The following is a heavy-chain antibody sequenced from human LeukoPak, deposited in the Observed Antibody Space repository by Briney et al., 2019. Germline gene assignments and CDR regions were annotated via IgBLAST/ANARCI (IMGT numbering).Heavy chain of an antibody. CDR2: ISSSSTYI. CDR3: VTDGADYYDSTGYPIYFDY. V-gene: IGHV3-21*01. Sequence: GGSLRLSCAASGFTFSNYNMNWVRQAPGKGLELVSCISSSSTYIYYADSVKGRFTISRDNAKNSLYLQMNSLRAEDTAVYYCVTDGADYYDSTGYPIYFDYWGQGTLVTVSS. CDR1: GFTFSNYN. J-gene: IGHJ4*02. D-gene: IGHD3-22*01.